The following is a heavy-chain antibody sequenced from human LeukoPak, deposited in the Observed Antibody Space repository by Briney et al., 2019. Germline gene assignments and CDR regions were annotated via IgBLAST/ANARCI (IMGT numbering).Heavy chain of an antibody. CDR2: ISGSGGST. CDR1: GFTFSSYA. D-gene: IGHD1-26*01. CDR3: ARVSGGFGTYRVDY. V-gene: IGHV3-23*01. Sequence: TGGSLRLSCAASGFTFSSYAMSWVRQAPGKGLEWVSAISGSGGSTYYADSVKGRFTISRDNSKNTLYLQMNSLRAEDTAVYYCARVSGGFGTYRVDYWGQGTLVTVSS. J-gene: IGHJ4*02.